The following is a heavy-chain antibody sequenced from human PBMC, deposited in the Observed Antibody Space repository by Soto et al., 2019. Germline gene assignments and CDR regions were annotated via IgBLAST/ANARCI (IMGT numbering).Heavy chain of an antibody. J-gene: IGHJ6*02. CDR3: ANLLWSGYYHNVYYYYGMDV. D-gene: IGHD3-3*01. CDR1: GFTFSSYG. V-gene: IGHV3-30*18. CDR2: ISYDGSNK. Sequence: PGGSLRLSCAASGFTFSSYGMHWVRQAPGKGLEWVAVISYDGSNKYYADSVKGRFTISRDNSKNTLYLQMNSLRAEDTAVYYCANLLWSGYYHNVYYYYGMDVWGQGTTVTVSS.